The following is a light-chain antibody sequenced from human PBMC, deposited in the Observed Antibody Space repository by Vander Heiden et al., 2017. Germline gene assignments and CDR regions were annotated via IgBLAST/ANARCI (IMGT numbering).Light chain of an antibody. J-gene: IGLJ2*01. Sequence: SYVLPQPPSVSVPPGPTARLSCGGTHTRRKSVYWYQPKPGQAPVLVVDDGGDRPSGIPERVSGSNSENTANLTISRVEAGDEADYDCQVWDSSSDHVVFGGGTKVTVL. CDR2: DGG. CDR1: HTRRKS. V-gene: IGLV3-21*02. CDR3: QVWDSSSDHVV.